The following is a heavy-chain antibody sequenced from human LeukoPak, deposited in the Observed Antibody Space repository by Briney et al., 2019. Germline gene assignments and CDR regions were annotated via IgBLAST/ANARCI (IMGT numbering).Heavy chain of an antibody. J-gene: IGHJ6*03. CDR2: INHSGST. V-gene: IGHV4-34*01. D-gene: IGHD6-6*01. Sequence: PSETLSLTCAVYGGSFSGYYWSWIRQPPGKGLEWIGEINHSGSTNYNPSLKSRVTISVDTSKNQFSLKLSSVTAADTAVYYCGICIAAGLHYYSNRDVGEKGTRATVS. CDR3: GICIAAGLHYYSNRDV. CDR1: GGSFSGYY.